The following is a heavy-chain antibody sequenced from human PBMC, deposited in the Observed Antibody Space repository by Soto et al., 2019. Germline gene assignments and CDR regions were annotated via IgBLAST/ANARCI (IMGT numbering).Heavy chain of an antibody. CDR1: GASVANDNW. J-gene: IGHJ6*02. V-gene: IGHV4-4*02. CDR2: VHHSVGN. Sequence: QVQLQESGPGLVKPSETLSLTCTVSGASVANDNWWSWVRQSPGKGLEWIGEVHHSVGNNNSPSLXXRVTLSVDKSTTQFSLKLHSVTAADSAVYFCTRHFYYSMDVWGQGTTVTVS. CDR3: TRHFYYSMDV.